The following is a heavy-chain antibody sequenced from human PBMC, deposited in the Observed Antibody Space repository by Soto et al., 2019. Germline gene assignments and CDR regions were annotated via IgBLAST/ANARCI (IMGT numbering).Heavy chain of an antibody. CDR2: IYKNGNA. J-gene: IGHJ4*02. CDR3: ARAAGRTPLDY. V-gene: IGHV4-31*03. Sequence: VQLQESGPGLVRPSQTLSLTCTVSGAPMTSDGYYWSWIRQHPGKGLEWIGNIYKNGNAYYNPSLSSRSTISLDTSKNQFSLNLSSVTAADTAVYYCARAAGRTPLDYWGQGTLVTVSS. D-gene: IGHD6-25*01. CDR1: GAPMTSDGYY.